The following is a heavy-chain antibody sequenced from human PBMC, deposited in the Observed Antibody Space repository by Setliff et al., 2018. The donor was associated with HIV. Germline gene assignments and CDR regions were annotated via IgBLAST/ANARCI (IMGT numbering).Heavy chain of an antibody. V-gene: IGHV3-7*01. CDR1: GFTFTTYW. CDR3: AGSRGYFVKAD. Sequence: GGSLRLSCAASGFTFTTYWMSWVRQAPGKGLEWVANIKQDGSEKYYVDSVKGRFTISRDNAKDSLYLQMNSLSGEDTAVYYCAGSRGYFVKADWGQGTLVTVSS. J-gene: IGHJ4*02. D-gene: IGHD3-22*01. CDR2: IKQDGSEK.